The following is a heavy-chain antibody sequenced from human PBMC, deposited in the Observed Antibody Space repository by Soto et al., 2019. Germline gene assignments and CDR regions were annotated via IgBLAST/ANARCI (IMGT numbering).Heavy chain of an antibody. V-gene: IGHV5-51*01. CDR1: GYTFSKYW. D-gene: IGHD3-10*01. CDR2: IYPGDSDA. J-gene: IGHJ4*02. Sequence: GESLKISCMGSGYTFSKYWIGWVRQTPGKGLEWMGMIYPGDSDARYSPSFEGQVTFSVDKSINTAYLQWNSLKASDTAMYYCARQGGEYNTMSDYWGQGTLVTVSS. CDR3: ARQGGEYNTMSDY.